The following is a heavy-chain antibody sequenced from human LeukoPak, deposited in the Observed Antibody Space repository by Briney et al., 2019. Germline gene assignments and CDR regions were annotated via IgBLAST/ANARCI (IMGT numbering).Heavy chain of an antibody. CDR1: GGSISGYY. CDR3: TKREGPMSGSYDYFDP. D-gene: IGHD1-26*01. J-gene: IGHJ5*02. Sequence: SETLTLTCTVSGGSISGYYWSWIRQPPGQGLEWIAYIHSNGYTNYNPSLKSRVTISVDTSKNQFSLKVTSGTAADTAMYYCTKREGPMSGSYDYFDPWGQGTLVTVS. CDR2: IHSNGYT. V-gene: IGHV4-4*09.